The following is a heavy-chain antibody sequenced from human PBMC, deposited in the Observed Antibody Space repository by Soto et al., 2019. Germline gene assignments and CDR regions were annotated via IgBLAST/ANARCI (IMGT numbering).Heavy chain of an antibody. CDR1: GGSISGYY. Sequence: SETLSLTCTVSGGSISGYYWSWIRQPPGKGLEWIGYIYYSGGTNYNPSLKSRVTISVDTSKNQFSLKLSSVTAADTAVYYCAREGYGDSNFDYWGQGTLVTVS. CDR2: IYYSGGT. CDR3: AREGYGDSNFDY. D-gene: IGHD4-17*01. V-gene: IGHV4-59*01. J-gene: IGHJ4*02.